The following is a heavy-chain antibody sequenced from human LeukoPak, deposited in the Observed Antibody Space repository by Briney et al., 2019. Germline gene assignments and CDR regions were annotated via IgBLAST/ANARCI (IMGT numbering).Heavy chain of an antibody. D-gene: IGHD2-15*01. V-gene: IGHV3-23*01. CDR3: ARDRAAPTWYFDL. J-gene: IGHJ2*01. Sequence: GGSLRLSCAASGFTFTSYSMSWVRQAPGKGLEWVSGTSDRGDYTYYADSVKGRFTISRDNGKNSLYLQMNSLRVEDTAVYYCARDRAAPTWYFDLWGRGTLVTVSS. CDR2: TSDRGDYT. CDR1: GFTFTSYS.